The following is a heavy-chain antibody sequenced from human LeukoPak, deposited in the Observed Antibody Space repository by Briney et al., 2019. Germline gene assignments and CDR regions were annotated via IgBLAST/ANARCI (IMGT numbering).Heavy chain of an antibody. CDR2: INHSGNT. Sequence: PSETLSLTCAVYGGSFGGYYWSWIRQPPGKGLEWIGEINHSGNTNYSPSLKSRVTISVDTSKNQFSLKLSSVTAADTAVYYCARGRGLWFGELRYNWFDPWGQGTLVTVSS. D-gene: IGHD3-10*01. J-gene: IGHJ5*02. V-gene: IGHV4-34*01. CDR3: ARGRGLWFGELRYNWFDP. CDR1: GGSFGGYY.